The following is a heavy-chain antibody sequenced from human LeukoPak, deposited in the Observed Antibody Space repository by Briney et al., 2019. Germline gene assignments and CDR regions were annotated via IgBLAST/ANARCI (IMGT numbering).Heavy chain of an antibody. CDR3: ARKNDFEI. V-gene: IGHV4-59*01. CDR2: IYYSGRT. CDR1: GGSITSDH. Sequence: SETLSLTCTVSGGSITSDHWNWIRQPPGKGLEWIGCIYYSGRTHYNPSLKSRITISVDMSKMQFSLRLTSVTAADTAVYYCARKNDFEIWGQGTLVTVSS. D-gene: IGHD2/OR15-2a*01. J-gene: IGHJ3*02.